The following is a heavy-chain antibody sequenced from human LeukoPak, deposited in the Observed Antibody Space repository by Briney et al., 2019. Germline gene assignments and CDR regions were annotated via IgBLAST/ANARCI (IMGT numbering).Heavy chain of an antibody. CDR2: LVYDGFYK. Sequence: PGGFLRLSCAASGFTFSNYGLHWVRQAPGKGLEWVALLVYDGFYKYYADSVKGRFTISRDDSTNTLYLQLTSLSVEDTAVYYCAKDLISMVRGSPMDVWGRGTTVTVS. CDR3: AKDLISMVRGSPMDV. J-gene: IGHJ6*02. D-gene: IGHD3-10*01. V-gene: IGHV3-30*02. CDR1: GFTFSNYG.